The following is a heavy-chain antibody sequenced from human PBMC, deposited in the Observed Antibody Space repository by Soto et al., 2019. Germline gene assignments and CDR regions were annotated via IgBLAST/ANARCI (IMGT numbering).Heavy chain of an antibody. D-gene: IGHD2-2*01. Sequence: ASVKVSCKASGGTFSSYTISWVRQAPGQGLEWMGRIIPILGIANYAQKFQGRVTITADKSTSTAYMELSSLRSEDTAVYYCASTGYCSSTSCRPFDYWGQGTLVTVSS. V-gene: IGHV1-69*02. CDR1: GGTFSSYT. CDR3: ASTGYCSSTSCRPFDY. J-gene: IGHJ4*02. CDR2: IIPILGIA.